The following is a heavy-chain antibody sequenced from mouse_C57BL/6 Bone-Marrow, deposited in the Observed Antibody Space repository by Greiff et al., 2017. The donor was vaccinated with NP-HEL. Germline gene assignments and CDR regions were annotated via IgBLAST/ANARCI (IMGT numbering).Heavy chain of an antibody. Sequence: EVHLVESGGGLVKPGGSLKLSCAASGFTFSSYAMSWVRQTPEKRLEWVATISDGGSYTYYPDNVKGRFTISRDNAKNNLYLQMSHLKSEDTAMYYCARDLSTVVGDAMDYWGQGTSVTVSS. J-gene: IGHJ4*01. CDR1: GFTFSSYA. V-gene: IGHV5-4*01. CDR2: ISDGGSYT. D-gene: IGHD1-1*01. CDR3: ARDLSTVVGDAMDY.